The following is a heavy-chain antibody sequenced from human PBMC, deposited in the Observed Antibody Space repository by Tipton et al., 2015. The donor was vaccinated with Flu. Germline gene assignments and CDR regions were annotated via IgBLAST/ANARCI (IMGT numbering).Heavy chain of an antibody. CDR2: INQDGSDK. V-gene: IGHV3-7*01. CDR1: GFPFTSYW. D-gene: IGHD3-10*01. Sequence: SLRLSCAASGFPFTSYWMTWVRQAPGKGLEWVANINQDGSDKYYVASVEGRFTIARDNAKNSLFLQVNSLRSEDTAVYYFARSQVLPLERGLILPYGMDYWGQGTTVTVSS. J-gene: IGHJ6*02. CDR3: ARSQVLPLERGLILPYGMDY.